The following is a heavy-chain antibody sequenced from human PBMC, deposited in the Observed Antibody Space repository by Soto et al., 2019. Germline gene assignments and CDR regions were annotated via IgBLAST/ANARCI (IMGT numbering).Heavy chain of an antibody. CDR1: GGSFSGYY. D-gene: IGHD2-8*02. V-gene: IGHV4-34*01. J-gene: IGHJ4*02. CDR2: INHSGST. Sequence: QVQLQQWGAGLLKPSETLSLTCAVYGGSFSGYYWTWIRQPPGTGLEWMGEINHSGSTNYNPSLHRRVTISVDTSKNQLSLKLTSVTAADTAVYYCARDEITGLFDYWGQGTLVTVSS. CDR3: ARDEITGLFDY.